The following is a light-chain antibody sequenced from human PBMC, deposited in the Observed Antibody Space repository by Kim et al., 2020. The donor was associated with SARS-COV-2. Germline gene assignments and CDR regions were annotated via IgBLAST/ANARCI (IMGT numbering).Light chain of an antibody. CDR2: KAS. J-gene: IGKJ1*01. Sequence: DIQMTQSPSTLSASVGDRVTITCRASQSISDYLAWYQQRPGKAPKLLIYKASSLESGVPSRFSGSGSGTELTLAISSLQPDDFATYYCQQYNSYSRAFGQGTKVDIK. CDR3: QQYNSYSRA. V-gene: IGKV1-5*03. CDR1: QSISDY.